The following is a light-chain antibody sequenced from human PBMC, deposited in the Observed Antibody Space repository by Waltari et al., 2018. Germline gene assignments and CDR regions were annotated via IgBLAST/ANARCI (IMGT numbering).Light chain of an antibody. CDR1: SSDVGGYNY. J-gene: IGLJ3*02. CDR3: SSYAGSNLWV. CDR2: EVS. Sequence: QSALTQPPSASGSPGQSFAISCTGTSSDVGGYNYVSWYQQHPGKAPKPIIYEVSKRPSGVPDRFSGSKSGNTASLTVSGLQADDEADYYCSSYAGSNLWVLGGGTKLTVL. V-gene: IGLV2-8*01.